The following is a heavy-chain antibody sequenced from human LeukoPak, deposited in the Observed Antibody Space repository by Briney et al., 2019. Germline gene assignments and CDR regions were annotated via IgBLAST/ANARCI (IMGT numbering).Heavy chain of an antibody. CDR3: AGDSSAYFDY. Sequence: GRSLRLSCAASGFTFSSYAMHWVRQAPGKGLEWVAVISYDGSNKYYADSVKGRFTISRDNSKNTLYLQMNSLRAEDTAVYYCAGDSSAYFDYWGQGTLVTVSS. CDR1: GFTFSSYA. J-gene: IGHJ4*02. V-gene: IGHV3-30-3*01. CDR2: ISYDGSNK.